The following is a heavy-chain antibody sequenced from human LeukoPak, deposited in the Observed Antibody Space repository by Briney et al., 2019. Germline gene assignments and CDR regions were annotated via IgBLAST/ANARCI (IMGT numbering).Heavy chain of an antibody. CDR1: GGSISSSNYY. Sequence: SETLSLTCTVSGGSISSSNYYWGWIRQPPGKGLEWIGSIYYSGSTYYNPSLKSRVTISVDTSKNQFSLKLSSVTAADTAVYYCARGSMVRGVTGLYYYMDVWGKGTTVTVSS. CDR2: IYYSGST. CDR3: ARGSMVRGVTGLYYYMDV. J-gene: IGHJ6*03. D-gene: IGHD3-10*01. V-gene: IGHV4-39*07.